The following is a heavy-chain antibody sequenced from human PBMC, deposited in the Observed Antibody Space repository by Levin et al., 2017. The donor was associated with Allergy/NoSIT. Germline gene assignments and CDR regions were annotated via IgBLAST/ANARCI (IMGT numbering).Heavy chain of an antibody. J-gene: IGHJ4*02. D-gene: IGHD6-19*01. CDR1: GGTFSSYA. CDR3: ARTEAVAGRDKYYFDY. Sequence: SVKVSCKASGGTFSSYAISWVRQAPGQGLEWMGGIIPIFGTANYAQKFQGRVTITADESTSTAYMELSSLRSEDTAVYYCARTEAVAGRDKYYFDYWGQGTLVTVSS. V-gene: IGHV1-69*13. CDR2: IIPIFGTA.